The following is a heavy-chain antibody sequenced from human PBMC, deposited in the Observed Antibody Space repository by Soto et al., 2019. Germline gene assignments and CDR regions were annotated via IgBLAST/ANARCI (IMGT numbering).Heavy chain of an antibody. CDR2: IRNSGDT. Sequence: EVQLLESGGGLAQPGGSLRLSCAASGFIFSGFAMTWVRQAPGKGLEWVSTIRNSGDTYYTDSVKGRFTISRDNSKNPLFLQMNSLRAGDTAAYYCAKKRGATGNWSFEVWGRGTLVIVSS. J-gene: IGHJ2*01. CDR1: GFIFSGFA. V-gene: IGHV3-23*01. CDR3: AKKRGATGNWSFEV. D-gene: IGHD1-26*01.